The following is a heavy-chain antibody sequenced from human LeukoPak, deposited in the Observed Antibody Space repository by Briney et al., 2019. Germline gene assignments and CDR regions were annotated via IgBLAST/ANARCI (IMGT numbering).Heavy chain of an antibody. CDR2: IWNDGSRR. CDR1: GFTFSTYG. V-gene: IGHV3-33*01. D-gene: IGHD4-11*01. Sequence: GGSLRLSCAASGFTFSTYGMPWVRQAPGKGLEWVALIWNDGSRRYYLDSVKGRFTISRDDSNSTLSLQMNSLRVEDTAVYYCARGRYSNYYGLDVWGQGTTVTVSS. CDR3: ARGRYSNYYGLDV. J-gene: IGHJ6*02.